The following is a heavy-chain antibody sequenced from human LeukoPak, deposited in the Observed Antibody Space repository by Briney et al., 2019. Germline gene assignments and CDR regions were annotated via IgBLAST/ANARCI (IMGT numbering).Heavy chain of an antibody. CDR3: ARETGNYYFDF. V-gene: IGHV3-30*03. D-gene: IGHD1-7*01. CDR1: GFTFSSSV. CDR2: ISYDGRDK. J-gene: IGHJ4*02. Sequence: GGSLRLSCAASGFTFSSSVMHWVRQAPGKGLEWAAAISYDGRDKYFADSVKGRFTISRDNSKNTVDLQVNGLRAEDTAVYYCARETGNYYFDFWGQGTLVTVSS.